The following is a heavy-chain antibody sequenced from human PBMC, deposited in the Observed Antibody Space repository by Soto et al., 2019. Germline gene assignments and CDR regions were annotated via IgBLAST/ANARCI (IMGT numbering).Heavy chain of an antibody. Sequence: QVQLQESGPGLVKPSETLALTCTVSGGSISSYYWNWIRQPPGKGLEWIGYIYDSGSTNYNPSLKSRVTISVDTSKNQFSLKLNSVTAADTALYYCARDLGSGRRWFDTWGQGARVTVSS. D-gene: IGHD3-10*01. J-gene: IGHJ5*02. V-gene: IGHV4-59*01. CDR3: ARDLGSGRRWFDT. CDR1: GGSISSYY. CDR2: IYDSGST.